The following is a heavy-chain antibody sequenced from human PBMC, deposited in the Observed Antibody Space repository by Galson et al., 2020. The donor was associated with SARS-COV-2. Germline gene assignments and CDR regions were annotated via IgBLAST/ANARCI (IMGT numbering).Heavy chain of an antibody. D-gene: IGHD3-9*01. CDR3: AHRRPVYDILTGYRSINWFDP. Sequence: SGPTLVKPTQTLTLTCTFSGFSLSTSGVGVGWIRQPPGKALEWLALIYWDDDQRYSPSLKSRLTITKDTSKNQVVLTMTNMDPVDTATYYCAHRRPVYDILTGYRSINWFDPWGQGTLVTVSS. V-gene: IGHV2-5*02. J-gene: IGHJ5*02. CDR1: GFSLSTSGVG. CDR2: IYWDDDQ.